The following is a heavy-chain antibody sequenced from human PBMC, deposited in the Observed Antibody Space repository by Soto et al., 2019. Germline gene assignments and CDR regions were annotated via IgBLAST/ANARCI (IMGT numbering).Heavy chain of an antibody. CDR3: ARDPPSSNYDSSGYYPEYFQH. CDR2: ISSSSSTI. Sequence: EVQLVESGGGLVQPGGSLRLSCAASGFTFSSYSMNWVRQAPGKGLEWVSYISSSSSTIYYADSVKGRFTISRDNAKNSLYLQMNCLRDEDTAVYYCARDPPSSNYDSSGYYPEYFQHWGQGTLVTVSS. J-gene: IGHJ1*01. CDR1: GFTFSSYS. D-gene: IGHD3-22*01. V-gene: IGHV3-48*02.